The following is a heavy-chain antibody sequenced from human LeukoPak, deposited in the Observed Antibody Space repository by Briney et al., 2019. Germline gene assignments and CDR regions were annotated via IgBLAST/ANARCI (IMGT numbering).Heavy chain of an antibody. V-gene: IGHV1-18*01. J-gene: IGHJ4*02. Sequence: GASVKVSCKASVYTFSSFRISWVRQAPGQGLECMGWISAYNGYSNYAQKLQGRVTMTTDTSTSTAYMELKSLRSDDTAVFYCARGSPPRRNYDTSGYYSYYFDYWGQGTLVTVSS. CDR2: ISAYNGYS. D-gene: IGHD3-22*01. CDR1: VYTFSSFR. CDR3: ARGSPPRRNYDTSGYYSYYFDY.